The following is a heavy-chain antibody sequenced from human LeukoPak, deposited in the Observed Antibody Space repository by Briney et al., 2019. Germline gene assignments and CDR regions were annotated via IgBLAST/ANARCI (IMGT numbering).Heavy chain of an antibody. CDR1: GGSISSYY. J-gene: IGHJ4*02. CDR3: ARPNAFIAVVD. V-gene: IGHV4-59*01. CDR2: IYYSGST. Sequence: SETLSLTCTVSGGSISSYYWSWIRQPPGKGLEWIGYIYYSGSTNYNPSLKSRVTISVDTSKNQFSPKLSSVTAADTAVYYCARPNAFIAVVDWGQGTLVTVSS. D-gene: IGHD6-19*01.